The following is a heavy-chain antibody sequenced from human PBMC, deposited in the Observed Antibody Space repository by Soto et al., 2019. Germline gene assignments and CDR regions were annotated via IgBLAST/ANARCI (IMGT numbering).Heavy chain of an antibody. CDR3: TKPASGLQWPPFDP. D-gene: IGHD6-19*01. Sequence: PGGSLRLSCAASGFTFSSYDMHWVRQATGKGLEWVSAIGTAGDTYYPGSVRGRFTISRDNSKNTLYLQMNSLRVEDTAVYYCTKPASGLQWPPFDPWGHGTLVTVSS. CDR1: GFTFSSYD. J-gene: IGHJ5*02. V-gene: IGHV3-13*01. CDR2: IGTAGDT.